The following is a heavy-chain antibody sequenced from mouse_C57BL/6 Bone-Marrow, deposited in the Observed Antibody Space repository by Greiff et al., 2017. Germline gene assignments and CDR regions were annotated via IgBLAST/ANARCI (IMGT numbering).Heavy chain of an antibody. CDR1: GYTFTSYW. Sequence: QVQLQQPGAELVKPGASVKLSCKASGYTFTSYWMQWVKQRPGQGLEWIGEIDPSDSYTNYNQKFKGKATLTVDTSSSTAYMQLSSLTSEDSAVYYCARWDWDYWGQGTTLTVSS. CDR3: ARWDWDY. CDR2: IDPSDSYT. V-gene: IGHV1-50*01. D-gene: IGHD4-1*01. J-gene: IGHJ2*01.